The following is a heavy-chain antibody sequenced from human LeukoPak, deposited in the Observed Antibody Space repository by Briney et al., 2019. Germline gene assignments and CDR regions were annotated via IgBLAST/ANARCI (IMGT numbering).Heavy chain of an antibody. J-gene: IGHJ4*02. D-gene: IGHD6-19*01. CDR1: GYTLTELS. CDR3: ARDGAGDY. V-gene: IGHV1-8*01. CDR2: MNPNSGNT. Sequence: GASVKVSCKVSGYTLTELSMHWVRQATGQGLEWMGWMNPNSGNTGYAQKFQGRVTMTRNTSISTAYMELSSLRSEDTAVYYCARDGAGDYWGQGTLVTVSS.